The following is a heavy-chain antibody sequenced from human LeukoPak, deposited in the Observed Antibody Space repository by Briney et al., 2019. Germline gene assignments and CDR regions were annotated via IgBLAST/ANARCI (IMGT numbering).Heavy chain of an antibody. CDR1: GFTVSSND. CDR2: IYSGGST. CDR3: ARVVDHDYGDYYLDY. J-gene: IGHJ4*02. Sequence: GGSLRLSCAASGFTVSSNDMSWVRQAPGKGLECISVIYSGGSTDYPDSVKGRLSISRDNSKNTLYLQMNSLRAEDTDVYYCARVVDHDYGDYYLDYWGQGGLVTVSS. D-gene: IGHD4-17*01. V-gene: IGHV3-53*01.